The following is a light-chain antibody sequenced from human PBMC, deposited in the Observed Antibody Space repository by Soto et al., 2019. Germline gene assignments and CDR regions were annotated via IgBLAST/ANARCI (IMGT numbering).Light chain of an antibody. CDR1: TSGVGGYNY. V-gene: IGLV2-14*01. CDR3: GSYTGSITYV. Sequence: QSALTQPASVSGSLGQSIPISCTGTTSGVGGYNYVSWYQQHPGKAPILMIYEVTNRPSGVSNRFSGSKSGNTASLTISGLQVEDEAEYYCGSYTGSITYVFGTGTKVTVL. J-gene: IGLJ1*01. CDR2: EVT.